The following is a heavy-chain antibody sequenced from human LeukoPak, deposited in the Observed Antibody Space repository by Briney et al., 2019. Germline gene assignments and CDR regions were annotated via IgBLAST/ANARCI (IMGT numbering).Heavy chain of an antibody. CDR3: ARSRGYYGSGSYYKYYYYMDV. V-gene: IGHV4-39*07. J-gene: IGHJ6*03. CDR1: GGSISSSSYY. Sequence: PSETLSLTCTVSGGSISSSSYYWGWIRQPPGKGLEWIGSIYYSGSTYYNPSLKSRVTISVDTSKNQFSLKLSSVTAADTAVYYCARSRGYYGSGSYYKYYYYMDVWGKGTTVTISS. D-gene: IGHD3-10*01. CDR2: IYYSGST.